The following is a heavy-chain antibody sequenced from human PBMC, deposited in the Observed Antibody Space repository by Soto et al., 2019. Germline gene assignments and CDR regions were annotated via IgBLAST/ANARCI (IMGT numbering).Heavy chain of an antibody. J-gene: IGHJ4*02. D-gene: IGHD6-13*01. CDR1: GGTFSSYA. CDR3: ACPGIAADGILTYQYEH. Sequence: SVKVSCKASGGTFSSYAISWVRQAPGQGLEWMGGIIPICGTASYAQKFQGRVTITGDASTSTAYMELSSLRSEDTAVYYCACPGIAADGILTYQYEHSGQGPLATVSS. V-gene: IGHV1-69*13. CDR2: IIPICGTA.